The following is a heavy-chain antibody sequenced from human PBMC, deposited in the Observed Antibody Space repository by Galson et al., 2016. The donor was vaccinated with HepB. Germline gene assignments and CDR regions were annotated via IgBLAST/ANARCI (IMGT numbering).Heavy chain of an antibody. CDR3: AREGRRGYTRPWYYSGMDV. CDR1: GYTFTTYG. D-gene: IGHD3-3*01. CDR2: ISAYNGNT. V-gene: IGHV1-18*04. Sequence: SVKVSCKASGYTFTTYGISWVRQAPGQGLEWMGWISAYNGNTNFAKKFQGRVTMTTDTSTTTASMEMRSLRYDDTAVYYCAREGRRGYTRPWYYSGMDVWGPGTTVTVSS. J-gene: IGHJ6*02.